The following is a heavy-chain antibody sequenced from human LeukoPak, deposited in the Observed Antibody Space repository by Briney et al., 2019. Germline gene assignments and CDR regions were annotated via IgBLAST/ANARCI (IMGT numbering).Heavy chain of an antibody. Sequence: SETLSLTCAVYGGSFSGYYWSWIRQPPGKGLEWIGEINHIGSTNYNPYLKSRVTISVDTSKNQFSLRLSSVTAADTAVYYCARNEMIVVVIPSAQNYYYGMDVWGQGTTVAVSS. CDR1: GGSFSGYY. J-gene: IGHJ6*02. CDR3: ARNEMIVVVIPSAQNYYYGMDV. D-gene: IGHD3-22*01. V-gene: IGHV4-34*01. CDR2: INHIGST.